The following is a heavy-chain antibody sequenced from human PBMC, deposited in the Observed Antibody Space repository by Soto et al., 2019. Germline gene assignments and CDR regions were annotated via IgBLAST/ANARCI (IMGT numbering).Heavy chain of an antibody. J-gene: IGHJ4*02. CDR3: ARDRSLRQLGDHFDY. V-gene: IGHV3-11*06. CDR2: ISSSSSYT. D-gene: IGHD6-6*01. Sequence: QVQLVESGGGLVKPGGSLRLSCAASGFTFSDYYMSWIRQAPGKGLEWVSYISSSSSYTNYADSVKGRFTISRDNAKNSLYLQMNSLRAEDTAVYYCARDRSLRQLGDHFDYWGQGTLVTVSS. CDR1: GFTFSDYY.